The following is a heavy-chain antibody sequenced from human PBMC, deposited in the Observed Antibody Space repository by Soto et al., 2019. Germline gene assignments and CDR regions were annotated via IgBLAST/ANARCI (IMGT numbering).Heavy chain of an antibody. Sequence: GGSLRLSCAASGFTFSGYAVTWVRQAPGQGLEWVSTVTGNGGSTYYADSVKGRFTISRDNSKDSLYLQMNSLSAEDTAVYYCAKDFAIFGVVNALDYWGQGTLVTVSS. CDR2: VTGNGGST. CDR1: GFTFSGYA. V-gene: IGHV3-23*01. D-gene: IGHD3-3*01. J-gene: IGHJ4*02. CDR3: AKDFAIFGVVNALDY.